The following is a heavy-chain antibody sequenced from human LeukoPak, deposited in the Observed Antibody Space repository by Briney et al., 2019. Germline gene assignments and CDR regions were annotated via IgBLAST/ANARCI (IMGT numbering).Heavy chain of an antibody. CDR2: ISYDGSNK. Sequence: PGESLRLSCAASGFTFSSYAMHWVRQAPGKGLEWVAVISYDGSNKYYADSVKGRFTISRDNSKNTLYLQMNSLGAEDTAVYYCARGGSSGRSYWYFDLWGRGTLVTVSS. V-gene: IGHV3-30-3*01. J-gene: IGHJ2*01. CDR1: GFTFSSYA. CDR3: ARGGSSGRSYWYFDL. D-gene: IGHD6-19*01.